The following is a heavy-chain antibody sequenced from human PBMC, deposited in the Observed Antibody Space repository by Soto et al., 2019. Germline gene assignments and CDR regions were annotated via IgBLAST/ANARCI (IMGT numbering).Heavy chain of an antibody. CDR1: GFTFSSYG. V-gene: IGHV3-33*01. CDR3: ARELGEGATTDYYYYGMDV. J-gene: IGHJ6*02. D-gene: IGHD1-26*01. Sequence: QVQLVESGGGVVQPGRSLRLSCAASGFTFSSYGMHWVRQAPGKGLEWVAVIWYDGSNKYYADSVKGRFTISRDNSKNTLYLQMNSLRAEDTAVYYCARELGEGATTDYYYYGMDVWGQGTTVTVSS. CDR2: IWYDGSNK.